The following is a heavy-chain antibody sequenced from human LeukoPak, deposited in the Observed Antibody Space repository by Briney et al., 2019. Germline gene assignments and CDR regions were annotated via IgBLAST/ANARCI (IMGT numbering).Heavy chain of an antibody. D-gene: IGHD6-13*01. V-gene: IGHV4-39*01. CDR2: IYYSGST. Sequence: PSETLSLTCAVSGGSISSGGYSWSWIRQPPGKGLEWIGSIYYSGSTYYNPSLKSRVTISVDTSKNQFSLKLSSVTAADTAVYYCASYDSSSWYNWFDPWGQGTLVTVSS. CDR3: ASYDSSSWYNWFDP. CDR1: GGSISSGGYS. J-gene: IGHJ5*02.